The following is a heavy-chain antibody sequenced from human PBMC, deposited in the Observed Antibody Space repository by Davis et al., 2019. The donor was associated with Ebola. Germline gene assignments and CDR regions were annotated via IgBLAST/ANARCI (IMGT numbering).Heavy chain of an antibody. CDR2: ISAYNGNT. CDR3: ARDKIWFGEYNGMDV. J-gene: IGHJ6*02. V-gene: IGHV1-18*01. CDR1: GYTFTSYG. Sequence: ASVKVSCKASGYTFTSYGISWVRQAPGQGLEWMGWISAYNGNTNYAQKLQGRVTMTTDTSTSTAYMELRSLRSDDTAVYYCARDKIWFGEYNGMDVWGQGTTVTVSS. D-gene: IGHD3-10*01.